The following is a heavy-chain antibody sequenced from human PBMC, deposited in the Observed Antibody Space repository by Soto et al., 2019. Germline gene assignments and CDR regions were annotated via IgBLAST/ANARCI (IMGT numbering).Heavy chain of an antibody. V-gene: IGHV5-51*01. CDR1: GYSFTSYW. D-gene: IGHD3-16*02. CDR2: IYPGDSDT. Sequence: VQTGPRTKHSGESLKISCKGSGYSFTSYWIGWVRQMPGKGLEWMGIIYPGDSDTRYSPSFQGQVTISADKSISTDYLQWSTLQASETDMYYCASIDRSLFKSQQYYYGMDVCGQPNTVTVSS. J-gene: IGHJ6*02. CDR3: ASIDRSLFKSQQYYYGMDV.